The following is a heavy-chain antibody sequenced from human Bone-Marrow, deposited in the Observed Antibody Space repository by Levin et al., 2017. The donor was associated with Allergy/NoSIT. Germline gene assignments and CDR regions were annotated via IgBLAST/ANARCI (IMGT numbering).Heavy chain of an antibody. CDR2: INRNGVST. CDR1: GFTFSDHG. CDR3: ARTNTGWYGDAFDL. Sequence: GESLKISCAASGFTFSDHGMNWVRQAPGKGLEWVSGINRNGVSTAYGDSVKGRITISRDNAKNSLYLQMNSLRAEDTAIYYCARTNTGWYGDAFDLWGQGTLVTVSS. V-gene: IGHV3-20*04. D-gene: IGHD6-19*01. J-gene: IGHJ3*01.